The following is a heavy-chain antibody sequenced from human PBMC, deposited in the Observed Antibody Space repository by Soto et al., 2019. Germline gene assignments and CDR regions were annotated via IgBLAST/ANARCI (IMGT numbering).Heavy chain of an antibody. D-gene: IGHD5-18*01. CDR3: SRGILV. CDR1: GGTFSGYY. V-gene: IGHV4-34*09. Sequence: SETLSLTCAVYGGTFSGYYLSWIRQPPGEGLEWIGEINHSGSTSYNPSLKSRVTISVDTSKNQFSLKLTSVTAADTAVYYCSRGILVWGQGALVTVSS. CDR2: INHSGST. J-gene: IGHJ4*02.